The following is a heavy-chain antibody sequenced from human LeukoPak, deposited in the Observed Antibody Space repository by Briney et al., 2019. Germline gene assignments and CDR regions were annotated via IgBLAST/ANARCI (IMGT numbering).Heavy chain of an antibody. V-gene: IGHV4-31*03. CDR2: IYYSGST. CDR1: GGSISSGGYY. J-gene: IGHJ6*02. Sequence: SETLSLTCTVSGGSISSGGYYWSWIRQHPGKGLEWIGYIYYSGSTYYNPSLKSRVTISVDTSKSQFSLKLSSVTAADTAVYYCARVGYGNYLRYGMDVWGQGTTVTVSS. D-gene: IGHD4-11*01. CDR3: ARVGYGNYLRYGMDV.